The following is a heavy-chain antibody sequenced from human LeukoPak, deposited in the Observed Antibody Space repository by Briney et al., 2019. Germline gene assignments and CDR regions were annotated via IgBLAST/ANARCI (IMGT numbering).Heavy chain of an antibody. D-gene: IGHD2-2*01. J-gene: IGHJ6*02. CDR1: GLTFSSYG. CDR3: ARDHYCSSTSCYGGPGYYYGMDV. Sequence: PGRSLRLPCAASGLTFSSYGMHWVRHAPGKGLEWVAVKWYDGRNKHYADSVKGRFTISRDNSKNTLYLQMNSLRAEDTAVYYCARDHYCSSTSCYGGPGYYYGMDVWGQGTTVTVSS. V-gene: IGHV3-33*01. CDR2: KWYDGRNK.